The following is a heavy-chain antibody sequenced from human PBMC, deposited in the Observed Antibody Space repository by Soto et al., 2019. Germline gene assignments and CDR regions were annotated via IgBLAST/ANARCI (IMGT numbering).Heavy chain of an antibody. J-gene: IGHJ4*02. V-gene: IGHV3-23*01. CDR3: AKRPYSGRYLYYFDY. Sequence: GGSLRLSCAASGFTFSSYAMSWVRQAPGKGLEWVSAISGSGGSTYYADSVKGRFTISRDNSKNTLYLQMNSLRAEDTAVYYCAKRPYSGRYLYYFDYWGQGTLVTVSS. CDR2: ISGSGGST. CDR1: GFTFSSYA. D-gene: IGHD1-26*01.